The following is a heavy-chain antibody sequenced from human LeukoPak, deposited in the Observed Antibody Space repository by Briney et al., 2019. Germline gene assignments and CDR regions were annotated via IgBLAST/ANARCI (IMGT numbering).Heavy chain of an antibody. CDR1: GFTFSNYG. D-gene: IGHD3-10*01. CDR3: GKGGAVSSKSITMIRGTRRYYYYMDV. Sequence: GGSLRLSCAASGFTFSNYGMSWVRQAPGKGLEWVSIISDSGGTTYYADSVKGRFTISRDNSKNTLYLQMKSLRAEDTAVYYCGKGGAVSSKSITMIRGTRRYYYYMDVWGKGTTVTISS. CDR2: ISDSGGTT. J-gene: IGHJ6*03. V-gene: IGHV3-23*01.